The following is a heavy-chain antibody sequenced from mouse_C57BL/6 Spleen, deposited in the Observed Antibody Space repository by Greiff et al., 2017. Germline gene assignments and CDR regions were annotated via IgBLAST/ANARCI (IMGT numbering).Heavy chain of an antibody. CDR3: ARVRGYDGDWFAY. Sequence: VQLQQPGAELVRPGTSVKLSCKASGYTFTSYWMHWVKQRPGQGLEWIGVIDPSDSYTNYNQKFKGKATLTVDTSSSTAYMQLSSLTSEDSAVYYCARVRGYDGDWFAYWGQGTLVTVSA. CDR2: IDPSDSYT. CDR1: GYTFTSYW. D-gene: IGHD2-2*01. V-gene: IGHV1-59*01. J-gene: IGHJ3*01.